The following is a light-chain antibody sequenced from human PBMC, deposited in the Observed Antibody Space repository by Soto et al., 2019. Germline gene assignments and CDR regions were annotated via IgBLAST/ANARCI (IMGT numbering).Light chain of an antibody. CDR3: SSYTSSSTPHYV. V-gene: IGLV2-14*01. CDR2: DVS. J-gene: IGLJ1*01. CDR1: SSDVGGYNY. Sequence: QSALTRPASVSGSPGQSITLSCTGTSSDVGGYNYVSWYQQHPGKAPKLMIYDVSNRPSGVSNRFSGSKSGNTASLTISGLQAEDEADYYCSSYTSSSTPHYVFGTGTKVTVL.